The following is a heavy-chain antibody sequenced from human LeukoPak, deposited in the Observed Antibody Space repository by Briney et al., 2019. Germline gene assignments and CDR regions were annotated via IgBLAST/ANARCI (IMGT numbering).Heavy chain of an antibody. CDR1: GFTFSNYN. D-gene: IGHD2-2*01. V-gene: IGHV3-48*01. CDR2: ISSSSSTI. J-gene: IGHJ6*02. CDR3: ARAGIVVVPAALPYYYGMDV. Sequence: GGSLRLSCAASGFTFSNYNMNWVRQAPGRGLEWVSYISSSSSTIYYADSVKGRFTISRDNARSSLYLQMSSLRAEDTAVYYCARAGIVVVPAALPYYYGMDVWGQGTTVTVSS.